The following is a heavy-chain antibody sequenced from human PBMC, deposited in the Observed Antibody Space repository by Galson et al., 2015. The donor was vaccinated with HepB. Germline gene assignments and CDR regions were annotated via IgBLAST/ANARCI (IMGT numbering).Heavy chain of an antibody. V-gene: IGHV4-31*03. D-gene: IGHD5/OR15-5a*01. Sequence: TLSLTCTVAGGSTSSAGYYWYWIRQHPGKGLEWIGYIYYSGNTYYNPSLKSRVTISVDTSKNQFSLKLNSVTAADTAVYFCARGANYVSNWGQGTLVTVSS. CDR1: GGSTSSAGYY. CDR2: IYYSGNT. CDR3: ARGANYVSN. J-gene: IGHJ4*02.